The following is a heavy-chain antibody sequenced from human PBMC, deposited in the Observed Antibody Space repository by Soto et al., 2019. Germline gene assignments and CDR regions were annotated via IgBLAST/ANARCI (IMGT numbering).Heavy chain of an antibody. CDR1: GGSISSGDYY. V-gene: IGHV4-30-4*01. J-gene: IGHJ4*02. CDR3: ARGLIVVVPAARDAAPYYFDY. CDR2: IYYSGST. Sequence: SETLSLTCTVSGGSISSGDYYWSWIRQPPGKGLEWIGYIYYSGSTYYNPSLKSRVTISVDTSKNQFSLKLSSVTAADTAVYYCARGLIVVVPAARDAAPYYFDYWGQGTLVTVSS. D-gene: IGHD2-2*01.